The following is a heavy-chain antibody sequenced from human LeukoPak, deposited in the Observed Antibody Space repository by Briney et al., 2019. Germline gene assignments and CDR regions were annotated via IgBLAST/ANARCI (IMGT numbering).Heavy chain of an antibody. J-gene: IGHJ4*02. Sequence: GGSLRFSCAASGFTFSSYEMNWVRQAPGKGLEWVSYISSSGSTIYYADSVKGRFTISRDNAKNSLYLQMNSLRAEDTAVYYCASVGYYFDYWGQGTLVTVSS. V-gene: IGHV3-48*03. CDR1: GFTFSSYE. CDR3: ASVGYYFDY. D-gene: IGHD1-26*01. CDR2: ISSSGSTI.